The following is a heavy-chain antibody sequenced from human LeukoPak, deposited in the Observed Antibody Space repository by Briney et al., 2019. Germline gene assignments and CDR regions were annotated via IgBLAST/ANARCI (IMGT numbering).Heavy chain of an antibody. Sequence: GGSLRLSCAASGLSFRSYSMSWVRQAPGKGLEWVSYISSSSSTIYYADSVKGRFTISRDNAKNSLYLQMNSLRAEDTAVYYCAGDPSIAAAQYYMDVWGKGTTVTVSS. CDR1: GLSFRSYS. V-gene: IGHV3-48*01. J-gene: IGHJ6*03. D-gene: IGHD6-13*01. CDR2: ISSSSSTI. CDR3: AGDPSIAAAQYYMDV.